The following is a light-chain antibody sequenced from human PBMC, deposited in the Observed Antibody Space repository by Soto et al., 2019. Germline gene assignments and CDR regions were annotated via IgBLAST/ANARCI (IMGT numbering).Light chain of an antibody. Sequence: EIVLTQSPGTLSLSPGERATLSCRASQSVSSGYLAWYQQKPGQAPRLLIYGASTRATGVPDRFSGTGSGTDGTLIISTLEAEDFAVYYCQQFVGSPWTFGQGTKVEFK. V-gene: IGKV3-20*01. J-gene: IGKJ1*01. CDR1: QSVSSGY. CDR2: GAS. CDR3: QQFVGSPWT.